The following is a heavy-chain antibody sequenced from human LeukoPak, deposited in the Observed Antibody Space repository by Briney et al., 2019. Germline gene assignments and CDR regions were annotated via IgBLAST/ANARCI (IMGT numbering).Heavy chain of an antibody. CDR1: GGSFSGYY. J-gene: IGHJ4*02. CDR2: INHSGST. D-gene: IGHD2-2*01. CDR3: ARGDIVVVPAAILPRQAKFDY. V-gene: IGHV4-34*01. Sequence: SETLSLTCAVYGGSFSGYYWSWIRQPPGKGLEWIGEINHSGSTNYNPPLKSRVTISVDTSKNQFSLKLSSVTAADTAVYYCARGDIVVVPAAILPRQAKFDYWGQGTLVTVSS.